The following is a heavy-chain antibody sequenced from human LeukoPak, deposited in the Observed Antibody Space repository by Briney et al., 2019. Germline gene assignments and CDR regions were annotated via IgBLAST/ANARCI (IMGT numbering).Heavy chain of an antibody. J-gene: IGHJ4*02. CDR1: GYTFTSYY. Sequence: ASVKVSCKASGYTFTSYYMHWVRQAPGQGLEWMGIINPSGGSTSYAQKFQGRVTITADKSTSTAYMELSSLRSEDTAVYYCASMAFMVGRDGYKSSYWGQGTLVSVSS. D-gene: IGHD5-24*01. CDR3: ASMAFMVGRDGYKSSY. CDR2: INPSGGST. V-gene: IGHV1-46*01.